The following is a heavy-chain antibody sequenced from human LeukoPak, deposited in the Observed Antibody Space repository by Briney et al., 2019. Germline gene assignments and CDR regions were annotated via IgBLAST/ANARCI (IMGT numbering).Heavy chain of an antibody. D-gene: IGHD2-15*01. CDR2: IKGDGSNK. Sequence: PGGSLRLSCSGSAFMFSDYGMAWVRQAPGKGLECVANIKGDGSNKYYVDSVEGRFTISRDNAKNSLYLQMNSLRVEDTAVYYCVQGWRDNWGQGTLVTVSS. CDR3: VQGWRDN. CDR1: AFMFSDYG. V-gene: IGHV3-7*01. J-gene: IGHJ4*02.